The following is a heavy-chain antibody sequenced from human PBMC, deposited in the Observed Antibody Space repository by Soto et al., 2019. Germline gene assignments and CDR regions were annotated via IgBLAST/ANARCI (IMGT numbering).Heavy chain of an antibody. V-gene: IGHV6-1*01. Sequence: QVQLQQSGPGLLKPSQTLSLTCAISGDSVSSSSGACNWIRQSPSRGLEWLGRTYYRSKWFNDYAVSVKSRATINPDTAKNQFSLQLNSVTPEDTAVYYCEREDSVWFDPWGQGTLVTVSS. CDR2: TYYRSKWFN. J-gene: IGHJ5*02. CDR1: GDSVSSSSGA. CDR3: EREDSVWFDP. D-gene: IGHD2-21*01.